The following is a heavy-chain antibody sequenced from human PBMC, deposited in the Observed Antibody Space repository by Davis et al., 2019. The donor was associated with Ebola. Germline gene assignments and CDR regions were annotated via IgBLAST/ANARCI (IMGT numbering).Heavy chain of an antibody. CDR3: ARDRYSSSSSEYFQH. V-gene: IGHV3-21*01. J-gene: IGHJ1*01. Sequence: GESLKISCAASGFTFSSYSMNWVRQAPGKGLEWVSSISSSSSYIYYADSVKGRFTISRDNAKNSLYLQMNSLRAEDTAVYYCARDRYSSSSSEYFQHWGQGTLVTVSS. CDR2: ISSSSSYI. CDR1: GFTFSSYS. D-gene: IGHD6-6*01.